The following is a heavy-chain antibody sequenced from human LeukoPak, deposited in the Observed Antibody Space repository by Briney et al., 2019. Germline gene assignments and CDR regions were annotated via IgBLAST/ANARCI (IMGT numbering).Heavy chain of an antibody. CDR3: AKLHNLNSDY. J-gene: IGHJ4*02. V-gene: IGHV3-7*03. Sequence: PGGSLRLSCAASGFTFGSYWMSWVRQAPGKGLEWVANIKQDGSGKYYVDSVKGRFTISRDNAKNSLYLQMNSLRAEDTAVYYCAKLHNLNSDYWGQGTLVTVSS. CDR2: IKQDGSGK. D-gene: IGHD1-14*01. CDR1: GFTFGSYW.